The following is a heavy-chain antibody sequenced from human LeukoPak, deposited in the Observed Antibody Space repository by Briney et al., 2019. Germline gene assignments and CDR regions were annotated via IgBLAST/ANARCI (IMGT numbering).Heavy chain of an antibody. CDR2: IWNDGSHK. J-gene: IGHJ4*02. CDR3: ARACGTGCFIPDY. CDR1: GFTFSAYG. Sequence: PGRSLRLSCAASGFTFSAYGMHWVRQAPGKGLEWVGIIWNDGSHKYYGDSVKGRFTISRDNSKNTPYLQMDSLRAADTAVYYFARACGTGCFIPDYWGQGALVTVSS. V-gene: IGHV3-33*01. D-gene: IGHD2-21*02.